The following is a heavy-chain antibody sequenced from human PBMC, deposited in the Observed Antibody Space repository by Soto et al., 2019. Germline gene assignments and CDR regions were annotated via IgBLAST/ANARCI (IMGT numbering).Heavy chain of an antibody. J-gene: IGHJ4*02. D-gene: IGHD3-16*01. CDR3: ARDPGGIGVAY. CDR2: ISAYNGNT. V-gene: IGHV1-18*01. Sequence: ASVQVSCKASEVTSTSYAITWLPQAPGQGLEWMGWISAYNGNTNYAQKLKGRVTMTTDTSTSTAYMELRSLRSDDTAVYYCARDPGGIGVAYWGQGTLVTAPQ. CDR1: EVTSTSYA.